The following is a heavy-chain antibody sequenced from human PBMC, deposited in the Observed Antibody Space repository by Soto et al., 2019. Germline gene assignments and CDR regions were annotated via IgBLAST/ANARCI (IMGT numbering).Heavy chain of an antibody. CDR3: ARDLAVAGTRYYGMDV. D-gene: IGHD6-19*01. V-gene: IGHV1-3*01. CDR2: INVGNGVT. Sequence: ASVKVSCKASGYTFPNQGLHWVRQAPGHRLEWMGWINVGNGVTKYSQKFQGRVTISRDTSTSTVYMELSSLRYEDTAVYYCARDLAVAGTRYYGMDVWGQGTTVTVSS. J-gene: IGHJ6*02. CDR1: GYTFPNQG.